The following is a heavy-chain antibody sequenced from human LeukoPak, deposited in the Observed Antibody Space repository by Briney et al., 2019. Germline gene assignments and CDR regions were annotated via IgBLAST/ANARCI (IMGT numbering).Heavy chain of an antibody. Sequence: SETLSLTCAVYGGSFSGYYWSWIRQPPGKGLEWIGEINHSGSTNYHPSLKSRVTISVDTSKNQFSLTLSSVTAADTAVYYCARVRVVAATRWFDPWGQGTLVTVSS. J-gene: IGHJ5*02. D-gene: IGHD2-15*01. CDR1: GGSFSGYY. CDR2: INHSGST. V-gene: IGHV4-34*01. CDR3: ARVRVVAATRWFDP.